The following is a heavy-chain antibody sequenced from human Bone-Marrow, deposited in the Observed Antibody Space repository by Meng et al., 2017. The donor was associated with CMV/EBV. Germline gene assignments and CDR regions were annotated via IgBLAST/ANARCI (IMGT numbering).Heavy chain of an antibody. V-gene: IGHV1-8*01. Sequence: ASVKVSCKTSGYTFTSYDINWVRQATGQGLEWMGWMNPNTGNTGVAQKFQDRVTMTRDTSITTAYMELSSLRSEDTAVYYCARGGGTVRFLEYFNYWREGTLVIVSS. CDR2: MNPNTGNT. CDR1: GYTFTSYD. D-gene: IGHD3-3*01. CDR3: ARGGGTVRFLEYFNY. J-gene: IGHJ4*02.